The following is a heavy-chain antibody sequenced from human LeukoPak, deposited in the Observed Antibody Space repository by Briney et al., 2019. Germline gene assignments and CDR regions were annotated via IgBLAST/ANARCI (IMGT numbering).Heavy chain of an antibody. CDR1: GGSISSSVYY. D-gene: IGHD5-24*01. Sequence: SETLSLTCTVSGGSISSSVYYWAWIRQPPGKGLEWIGSIYYSGSTYYNPSLKSRVTKSVDTSKNQFSLKLSSVTAADTAVYYCASLRREGYTQSRGFDYWGLGTLVTVSS. CDR3: ASLRREGYTQSRGFDY. J-gene: IGHJ4*02. CDR2: IYYSGST. V-gene: IGHV4-39*07.